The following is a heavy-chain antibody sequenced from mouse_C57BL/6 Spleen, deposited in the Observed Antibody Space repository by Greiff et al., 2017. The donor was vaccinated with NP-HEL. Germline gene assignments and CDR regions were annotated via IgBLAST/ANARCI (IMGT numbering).Heavy chain of an antibody. CDR2: IDPETGGT. V-gene: IGHV1-15*01. Sequence: VKRVESGAELVRPGASVTLSCKASGYTFTDYEMHWVKQTPVHGLEWIGAIDPETGGTAYNQKFKGKAILTADKSSSTAYMELRSLTSEDSAVYYCTRLNYYGSSYVDYWGQGTTLTVSS. J-gene: IGHJ2*01. D-gene: IGHD1-1*01. CDR1: GYTFTDYE. CDR3: TRLNYYGSSYVDY.